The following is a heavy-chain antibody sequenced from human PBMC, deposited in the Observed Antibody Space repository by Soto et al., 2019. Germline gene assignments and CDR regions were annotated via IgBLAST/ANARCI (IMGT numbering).Heavy chain of an antibody. D-gene: IGHD3-10*01. CDR3: AIGFGELLHRYYYYYGMDV. V-gene: IGHV1-46*01. CDR1: GYTFIYYY. CDR2: MNPNSGST. J-gene: IGHJ6*02. Sequence: ASVKVSCKASGYTFIYYYIHWVRQAPGQGLEWMGIMNPNSGSTSYAQKFQGRVTMTRDTSTSTVYMELSSLRSEDTAVYYCAIGFGELLHRYYYYYGMDVWGQGATVTVSS.